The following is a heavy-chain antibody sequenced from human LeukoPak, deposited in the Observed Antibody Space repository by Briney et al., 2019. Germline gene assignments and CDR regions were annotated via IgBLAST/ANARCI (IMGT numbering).Heavy chain of an antibody. Sequence: SVKVSCKAFGGTFSNYAITWVRQAPGQGVEWMGRIIPIFGTANYAQKFQGRVTITTDESTSTDYMELSSLRSEDTAVYYCARGDGYGYNWFDSWGQGTLVTVSS. V-gene: IGHV1-69*05. CDR1: GGTFSNYA. J-gene: IGHJ5*01. D-gene: IGHD5-24*01. CDR3: ARGDGYGYNWFDS. CDR2: IIPIFGTA.